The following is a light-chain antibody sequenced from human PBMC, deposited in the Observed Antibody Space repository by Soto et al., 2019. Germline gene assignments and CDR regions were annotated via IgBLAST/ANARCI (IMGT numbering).Light chain of an antibody. Sequence: NFMLTQPHSVSESPGKTVTISCTRSGGSIATNYVQWYRKRPGSAPTPVIFQDNDRPSGVPDRFSGSIDSSSNSASLTISGLRTEDEADYYCHSYDTSAHWVFGGGTKLTVL. CDR3: HSYDTSAHWV. J-gene: IGLJ3*02. V-gene: IGLV6-57*04. CDR2: QDN. CDR1: GGSIATNY.